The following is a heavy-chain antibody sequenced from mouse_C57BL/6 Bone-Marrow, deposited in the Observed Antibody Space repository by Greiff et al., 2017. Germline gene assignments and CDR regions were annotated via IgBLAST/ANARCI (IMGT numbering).Heavy chain of an antibody. CDR3: TRQVTTVLAKKYFDV. D-gene: IGHD1-1*01. J-gene: IGHJ1*03. CDR2: ISGGGGNT. V-gene: IGHV5-9*01. CDR1: GFTFSSYT. Sequence: EVKLVESGGGLVKPGGSLKLSCAASGFTFSSYTMSWVRQTPGKRLQWVAAISGGGGNTYYPDNVKGRFTISRDNDKNIQYLQRSRLRSEDTVLYYGTRQVTTVLAKKYFDVWGTGTTVTVSS.